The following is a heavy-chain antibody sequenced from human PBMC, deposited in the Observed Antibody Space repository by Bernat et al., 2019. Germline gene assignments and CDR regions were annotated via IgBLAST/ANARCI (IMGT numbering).Heavy chain of an antibody. J-gene: IGHJ6*02. CDR1: GGSISSYY. V-gene: IGHV4-59*12. Sequence: QVQLQESGPGLVKPSETLSPTRTVSGGSISSYYWSWIRQPPGKGVGWLGYIYHSGSTHYNPSLKSRVTISVDTSKNQFSLKLSSVTAADTAVYYCARVAEPTELWLRPLYYCYGMDVWGQGTTVTVSS. CDR2: IYHSGST. D-gene: IGHD5-12*01. CDR3: ARVAEPTELWLRPLYYCYGMDV.